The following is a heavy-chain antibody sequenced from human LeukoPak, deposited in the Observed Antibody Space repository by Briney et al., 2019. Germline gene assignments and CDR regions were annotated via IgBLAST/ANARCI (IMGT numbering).Heavy chain of an antibody. CDR1: GFTFSSYG. Sequence: AGRSLRLSCAASGFTFSSYGMHWVRQASGKGLEWVAVIWYDGSNKYYADSVKGRFTISRDNSKNTLYLQMNSLRAEDTAVYYCAREAVGYSSGRRWFDPWGQGTLVTVSS. CDR3: AREAVGYSSGRRWFDP. J-gene: IGHJ5*02. CDR2: IWYDGSNK. V-gene: IGHV3-33*01. D-gene: IGHD6-19*01.